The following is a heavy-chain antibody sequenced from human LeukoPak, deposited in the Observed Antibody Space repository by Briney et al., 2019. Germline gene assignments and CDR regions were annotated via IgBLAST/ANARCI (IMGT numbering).Heavy chain of an antibody. CDR2: MNPNNGNT. CDR1: GYTFTSYD. D-gene: IGHD3-10*01. V-gene: IGHV1-8*01. Sequence: ASVKVSCKASGYTFTSYDINWVRQASGQGLEWMGWMNPNNGNTGYAQKFQGRVTMTRDTSTSTAYMELRGLSFEDTAVYYCVRDGEGAGISVNYWFDPWGQGTLVTVSS. J-gene: IGHJ5*02. CDR3: VRDGEGAGISVNYWFDP.